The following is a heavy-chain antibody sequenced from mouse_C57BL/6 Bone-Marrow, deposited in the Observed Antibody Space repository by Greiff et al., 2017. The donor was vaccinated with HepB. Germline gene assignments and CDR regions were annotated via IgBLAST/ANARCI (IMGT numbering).Heavy chain of an antibody. V-gene: IGHV1-53*01. Sequence: QVQLKQPGTELVKPGASVKLSCKASGYTFPSYWMHWVKQRPGQGLEWIGNINPSNGGTNYNEKFKSKATLTVDKSSSTAYMQLSSLTSEDSAVYYCARYYEGDYYAMDYWGQGTSVTVSS. D-gene: IGHD2-4*01. CDR2: INPSNGGT. J-gene: IGHJ4*01. CDR3: ARYYEGDYYAMDY. CDR1: GYTFPSYW.